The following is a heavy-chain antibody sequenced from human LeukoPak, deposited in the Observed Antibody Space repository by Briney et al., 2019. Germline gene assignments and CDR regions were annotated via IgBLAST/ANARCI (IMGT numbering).Heavy chain of an antibody. CDR1: GFTFTSSA. CDR2: TVVGSGNT. Sequence: SVKVSCXASGFTFTSSAMQWVRQALGQRLEWIAWTVVGSGNTNYAQKFQERVTITRDMSTSTAYMELSSLRSEDTAVYYCAADQRRNGDYAFDYWGQGTLVTVSS. V-gene: IGHV1-58*02. J-gene: IGHJ4*02. D-gene: IGHD4-17*01. CDR3: AADQRRNGDYAFDY.